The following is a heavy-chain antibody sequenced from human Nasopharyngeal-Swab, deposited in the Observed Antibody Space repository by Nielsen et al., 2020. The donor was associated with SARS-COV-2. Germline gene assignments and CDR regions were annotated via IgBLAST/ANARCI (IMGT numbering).Heavy chain of an antibody. CDR3: ARRQWLVRPSTNYYYGMDV. J-gene: IGHJ6*02. D-gene: IGHD6-19*01. Sequence: VRQMPGKGLEWIGEINHSGSTNYNPSLKSRVTISVDTSKKQLSLKLSSVTAADTAVYYCARRQWLVRPSTNYYYGMDVWGQGTTVTVSS. CDR2: INHSGST. V-gene: IGHV4-34*01.